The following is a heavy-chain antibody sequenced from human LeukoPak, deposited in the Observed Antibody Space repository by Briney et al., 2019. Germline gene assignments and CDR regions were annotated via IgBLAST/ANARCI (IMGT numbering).Heavy chain of an antibody. D-gene: IGHD1-7*01. CDR3: LGTSNSFDY. CDR2: IRYDGSNK. Sequence: TGGSLRLSCAASGFTFSSYGMHWVRQTPDKGLEWVAFIRYDGSNKYYAESVKGRFTISRDNSKHTLYLQMNNLRADDTGVYYALGTSNSFDYWGQGTLVTVSS. J-gene: IGHJ4*02. CDR1: GFTFSSYG. V-gene: IGHV3-30*02.